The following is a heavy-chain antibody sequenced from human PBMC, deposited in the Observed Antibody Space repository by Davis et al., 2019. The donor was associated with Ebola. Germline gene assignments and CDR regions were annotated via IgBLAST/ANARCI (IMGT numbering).Heavy chain of an antibody. Sequence: PGGSLRLSCAASGFTFSSYAMSWVRQAPGKGLERVSAISGSGGSTYHADSVQGRFTISRDNSKNTLYLQLSSLRAEDTAVYYCAKDPGYYYTRTSYVHFYYYDMDVWGKGTSVTVSS. CDR1: GFTFSSYA. J-gene: IGHJ6*03. CDR2: ISGSGGST. V-gene: IGHV3-23*01. CDR3: AKDPGYYYTRTSYVHFYYYDMDV. D-gene: IGHD3-3*01.